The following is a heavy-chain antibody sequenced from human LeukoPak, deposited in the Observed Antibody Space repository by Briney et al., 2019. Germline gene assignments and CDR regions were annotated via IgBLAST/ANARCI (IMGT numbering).Heavy chain of an antibody. CDR2: IYCSGST. V-gene: IGHV4-39*01. Sequence: SETLSLTCTVSGGSISSNSYYWGWIRQPPGKGLEWIGSIYCSGSTYYNPSLKSRVTISVDTSKNQFSLKLSSVTAADTAVYYCARGRSVAGTGYWGQGTLVTVSS. J-gene: IGHJ4*02. CDR1: GGSISSNSYY. D-gene: IGHD6-19*01. CDR3: ARGRSVAGTGY.